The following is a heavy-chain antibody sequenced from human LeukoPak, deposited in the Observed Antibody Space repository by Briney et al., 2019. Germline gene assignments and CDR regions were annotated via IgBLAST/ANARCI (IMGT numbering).Heavy chain of an antibody. V-gene: IGHV4-4*07. CDR1: GGSISSYY. Sequence: SETLSLTCTVSGGSISSYYWSWIRQPAGKGLEWIGRIYTSGSTNYNPSLKSRVTMSVDTSKNQFSLKLSSVTAADTAVYYCARARCYCSSTGCPNWFDPWGQGTLVTVSS. D-gene: IGHD2-2*01. CDR3: ARARCYCSSTGCPNWFDP. J-gene: IGHJ5*02. CDR2: IYTSGST.